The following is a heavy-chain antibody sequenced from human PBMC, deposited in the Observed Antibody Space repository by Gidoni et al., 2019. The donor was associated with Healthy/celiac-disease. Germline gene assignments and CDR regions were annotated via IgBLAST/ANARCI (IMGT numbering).Heavy chain of an antibody. J-gene: IGHJ4*02. CDR1: GGPISRYC. V-gene: IGHV4-59*01. CDR3: ARRSRGGEEGVGGYFDY. D-gene: IGHD2-21*01. CDR2: IYYGGST. Sequence: QVQLQDSGPGLVQPSEPLSLPCPVSGGPISRYCWRWIRQPPGKGREWIGYIYYGGSTNYNPSRKIRGTISVDTSKNQFSRKRSSVTAAATAGYYCARRSRGGEEGVGGYFDYWGQGTLVTVSS.